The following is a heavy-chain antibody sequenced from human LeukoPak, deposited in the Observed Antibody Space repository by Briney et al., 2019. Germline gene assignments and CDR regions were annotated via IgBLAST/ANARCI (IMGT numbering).Heavy chain of an antibody. V-gene: IGHV4-4*07. D-gene: IGHD1-26*01. J-gene: IGHJ3*02. CDR3: ARTISGTYYSSAFNI. Sequence: MPSETLSLTCTVSGGSINGYYWSWIRQPAGKQLEWIGRIYTSENTNYNPSLKSRVTMSVDTSRNQFSLKLTSVTAADSAVYYCARTISGTYYSSAFNIWGQGTMVTVSS. CDR1: GGSINGYY. CDR2: IYTSENT.